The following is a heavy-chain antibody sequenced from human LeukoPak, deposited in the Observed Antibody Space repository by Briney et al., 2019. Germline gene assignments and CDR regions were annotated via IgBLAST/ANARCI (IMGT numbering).Heavy chain of an antibody. D-gene: IGHD6-19*01. J-gene: IGHJ6*03. CDR3: AGDHSSGWYLYYYYYMDV. CDR2: INPSGGST. Sequence: ASVKVSCKASGYTFTSYYMHWVRQAPGQGLEWMGIINPSGGSTSYAQKFQGRVTMTRDMSTSTVYMELSSLRSEDTAVYYCAGDHSSGWYLYYYYYMDVWGKGTTVTVSS. V-gene: IGHV1-46*01. CDR1: GYTFTSYY.